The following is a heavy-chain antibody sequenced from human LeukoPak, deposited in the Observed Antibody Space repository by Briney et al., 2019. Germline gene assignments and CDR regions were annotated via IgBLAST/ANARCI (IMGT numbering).Heavy chain of an antibody. CDR2: IYSGGYT. CDR1: GFTVSSNY. J-gene: IGHJ4*02. V-gene: IGHV3-53*01. CDR3: ARDLYGDYVDY. D-gene: IGHD4-17*01. Sequence: GGSLRLSCAASGFTVSSNYISWVRQAPGRGLEWVSVIYSGGYTYYADSVKGRFTISRDNSRNTVYLQMNSLRAEDTAVYYCARDLYGDYVDYWGQGTLVTVSS.